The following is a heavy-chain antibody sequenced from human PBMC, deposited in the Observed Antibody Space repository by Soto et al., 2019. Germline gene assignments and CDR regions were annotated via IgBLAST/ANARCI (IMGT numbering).Heavy chain of an antibody. CDR3: AREGPLDTAMVSDAFDI. Sequence: ASVKVSCKASGYTFTGYYMHWVRQAPGQGLEWMGWINPNSGGTNYAQKFQGWVTMTRDTSISTAYMELSRLRSDDTAVYYCAREGPLDTAMVSDAFDIWGQGTMVTVSS. CDR1: GYTFTGYY. V-gene: IGHV1-2*04. J-gene: IGHJ3*02. D-gene: IGHD5-18*01. CDR2: INPNSGGT.